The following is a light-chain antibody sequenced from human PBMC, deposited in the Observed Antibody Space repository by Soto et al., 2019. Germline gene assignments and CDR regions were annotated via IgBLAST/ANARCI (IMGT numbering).Light chain of an antibody. CDR2: EVS. Sequence: QSALTQPASVSGSPGQSITISCTGTSSDVGGYNYVSWYQQHPGKAPKLMIYEVSNRPSGVSHRFSGSKSGNTASLTISGLQTEDEADYYCSSYTVINTAVFGGGTKLTVL. V-gene: IGLV2-14*01. CDR1: SSDVGGYNY. J-gene: IGLJ3*02. CDR3: SSYTVINTAV.